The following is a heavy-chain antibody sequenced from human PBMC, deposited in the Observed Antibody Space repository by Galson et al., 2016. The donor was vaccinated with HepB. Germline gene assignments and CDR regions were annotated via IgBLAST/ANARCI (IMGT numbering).Heavy chain of an antibody. V-gene: IGHV2-5*02. Sequence: PALVKPTQTLTLTCTFSGFSLRTSGVGVGWIRQSPGKALEWLALIFWDDDKHYSPSLKRRLTINKDTSEDQVVLIMSNMDPVDTSNYYCAHTSFPTSSSWYLGSDYFDPGGRGTLVTVSS. CDR2: IFWDDDK. J-gene: IGHJ4*02. CDR1: GFSLRTSGVG. D-gene: IGHD6-13*01. CDR3: AHTSFPTSSSWYLGSDYFDP.